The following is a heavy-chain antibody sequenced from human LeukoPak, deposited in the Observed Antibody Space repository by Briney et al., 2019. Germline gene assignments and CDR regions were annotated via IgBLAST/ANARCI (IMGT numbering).Heavy chain of an antibody. CDR1: GYTLTELS. CDR2: FDPEDGET. J-gene: IGHJ4*02. V-gene: IGHV1-24*01. Sequence: ASVKVSCKVSGYTLTELSMHWVRQAPGKGLEWMGGFDPEDGETIYAQKFQGRVTITADKSTSTAYMELSSLRSEDTAVYYCARVSLYYYDSSGYSGLDYWGQGTLVTVSS. D-gene: IGHD3-22*01. CDR3: ARVSLYYYDSSGYSGLDY.